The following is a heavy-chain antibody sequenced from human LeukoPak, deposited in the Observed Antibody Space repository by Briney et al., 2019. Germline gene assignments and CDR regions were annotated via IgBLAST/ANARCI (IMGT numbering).Heavy chain of an antibody. V-gene: IGHV1-8*01. CDR1: GYTFTSYD. CDR3: ARGRSRGGYSID. D-gene: IGHD6-13*01. CDR2: MNPNSGNT. Sequence: ASVKVSCKASGYTFTSYDINWVRQATGQGLERMGWMNPNSGNTGYAQKFQGRVTMTRNTSVSTAYMELSSLRSEDTAVYYCARGRSRGGYSIDWGQGTLVTVSS. J-gene: IGHJ1*01.